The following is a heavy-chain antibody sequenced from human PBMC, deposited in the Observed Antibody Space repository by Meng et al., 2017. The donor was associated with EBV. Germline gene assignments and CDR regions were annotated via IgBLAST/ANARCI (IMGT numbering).Heavy chain of an antibody. Sequence: QGRLGRSGAGVERPGAAVEVSCKASGYTCTSYGISWVRQAPGQGLEWMGWISAYNGNTNYAQKLQGRVTMTTDTSTSTAYMELRSLRSDDTAVYYCARVRTFGGVTPPDYWGQGTLVTVSS. CDR2: ISAYNGNT. D-gene: IGHD3-16*01. CDR1: GYTCTSYG. CDR3: ARVRTFGGVTPPDY. V-gene: IGHV1-18*01. J-gene: IGHJ4*02.